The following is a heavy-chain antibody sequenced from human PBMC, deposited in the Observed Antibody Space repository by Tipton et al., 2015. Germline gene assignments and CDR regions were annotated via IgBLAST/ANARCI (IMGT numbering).Heavy chain of an antibody. D-gene: IGHD3-3*01. J-gene: IGHJ6*02. CDR3: ARDPSDFWSGYNAGMDV. CDR2: IWSDGSNK. Sequence: PRLSCAASGFTFSSYGIHWVRQAPGKGLEWVAVIWSDGSNKFYADSVKGRFTISRDTSMNTLYLQMNSLRAEDTAVYYCARDPSDFWSGYNAGMDVWGQGTTVTVSS. V-gene: IGHV3-33*01. CDR1: GFTFSSYG.